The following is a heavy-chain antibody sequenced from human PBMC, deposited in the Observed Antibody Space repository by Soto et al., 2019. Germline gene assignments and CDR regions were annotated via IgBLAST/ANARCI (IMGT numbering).Heavy chain of an antibody. V-gene: IGHV1-18*04. CDR2: ISAYNGIT. J-gene: IGHJ4*02. Sequence: ASVKVSCKASGYTFTSYGISWVRQAPGQGLEWMGWISAYNGITKYAQKLQGRVTMTTDTSTGTAYMELRSLRSDDTAVYYCARGSDYYDSSGYYYHDYWGQGTLVTVSS. CDR3: ARGSDYYDSSGYYYHDY. CDR1: GYTFTSYG. D-gene: IGHD3-22*01.